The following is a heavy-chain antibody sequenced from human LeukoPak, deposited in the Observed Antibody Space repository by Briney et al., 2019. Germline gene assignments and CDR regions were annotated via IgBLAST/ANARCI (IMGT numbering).Heavy chain of an antibody. CDR1: GFAVSSNY. CDR2: IYSGGGT. D-gene: IGHD6-13*01. V-gene: IGHV3-53*01. Sequence: GGSLRLSCAASGFAVSSNYMSWVRQAPGKGLEWVSVIYSGGGTFYADSVKGRFTISRDNSKNTLYLQMHSLRAEDTAVYYCARHIAAADYFDYWGQGTLVTASS. J-gene: IGHJ4*02. CDR3: ARHIAAADYFDY.